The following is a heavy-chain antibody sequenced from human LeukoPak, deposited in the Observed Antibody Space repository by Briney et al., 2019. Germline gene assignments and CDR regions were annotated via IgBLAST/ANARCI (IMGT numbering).Heavy chain of an antibody. Sequence: SETLSLTCTVSGGSISSYYWSWIRQPAGKGLEWIGRIYTSGSTNYNPSLKSRVTMSADTSKNQFSLKLSSVTAADTAVYYCARGDYYYDSSGYYASFDPWGQGTLVTVSS. V-gene: IGHV4-4*07. CDR3: ARGDYYYDSSGYYASFDP. D-gene: IGHD3-22*01. CDR2: IYTSGST. CDR1: GGSISSYY. J-gene: IGHJ5*02.